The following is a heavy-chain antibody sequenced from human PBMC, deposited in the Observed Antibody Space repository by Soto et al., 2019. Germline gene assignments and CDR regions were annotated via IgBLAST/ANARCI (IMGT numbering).Heavy chain of an antibody. CDR2: IWYDGSNK. V-gene: IGHV3-33*01. CDR1: GFTFSSYG. CDR3: ARDSSTYYMDV. Sequence: HPGGSLRLSCAASGFTFSSYGMHWVRQAPGKGLEWVAVIWYDGSNKYYADSVKGRFTISRDNSKNTLYLQMNSLRAEDTAVYYCARDSSTYYMDVWGKGTTVTVSS. J-gene: IGHJ6*03. D-gene: IGHD6-19*01.